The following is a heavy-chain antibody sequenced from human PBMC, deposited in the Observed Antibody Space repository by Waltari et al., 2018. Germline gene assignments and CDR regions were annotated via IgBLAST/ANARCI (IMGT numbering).Heavy chain of an antibody. Sequence: QVQLVESGGGVVQPGRSLRLSCAASGFTCSSYGMHWVRQAQGKGLGWVAVIWYDGSNKYYADSVKGRFTISRDNSKNTLYLQMNSLRAEDTAVYYCARGGLNRYYYYGMDVWGQGTTVTVSS. D-gene: IGHD1-20*01. CDR3: ARGGLNRYYYYGMDV. CDR2: IWYDGSNK. CDR1: GFTCSSYG. J-gene: IGHJ6*02. V-gene: IGHV3-33*01.